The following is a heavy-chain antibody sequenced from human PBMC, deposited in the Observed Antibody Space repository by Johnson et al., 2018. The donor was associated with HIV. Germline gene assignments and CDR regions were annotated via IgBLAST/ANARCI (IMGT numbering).Heavy chain of an antibody. D-gene: IGHD6-19*01. V-gene: IGHV3-30-3*01. CDR2: ISYDGSNK. CDR3: RAAKDSQTHFSIAVVDYLDAFDI. J-gene: IGHJ3*02. Sequence: QMLLVESGGGVVQPGRSLRLSCAASGFTFSSYAMHWVRQAPGKGLAWVAVISYDGSNKYYADSVKGRFTISSDNSKNTLYLQMNSLRAEDTAVYYCRAAKDSQTHFSIAVVDYLDAFDIWGQGTMVTVSS. CDR1: GFTFSSYA.